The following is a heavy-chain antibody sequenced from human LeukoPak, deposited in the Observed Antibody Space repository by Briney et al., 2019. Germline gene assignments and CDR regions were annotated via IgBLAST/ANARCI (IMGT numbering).Heavy chain of an antibody. D-gene: IGHD2-21*02. CDR1: GYTFTGYY. V-gene: IGHV1-2*02. J-gene: IGHJ4*02. CDR2: INPNSGGT. CDR3: ARVPCGGDCYFDY. Sequence: ASVKVSCKASGYTFTGYYMHWLRQAPGQGLEWMGWINPNSGGTNYAQKFQGRVTMTRDTSISTAYMELSRLRSDDTAVYYCARVPCGGDCYFDYWGQGTLVTVSS.